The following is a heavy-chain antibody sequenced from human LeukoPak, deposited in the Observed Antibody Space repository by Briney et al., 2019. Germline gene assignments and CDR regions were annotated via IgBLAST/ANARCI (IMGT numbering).Heavy chain of an antibody. Sequence: GASVMVSCKASGYSFTIYGINWVRRATRQGLEWMGLMNPNSGNTGYAQKFQGRVTITRNTSISTAYMELSSLRSEDTAVYYCARGDRDYYYYYMDVWGKGTTVTVSS. CDR1: GYSFTIYG. CDR2: MNPNSGNT. V-gene: IGHV1-8*01. CDR3: ARGDRDYYYYYMDV. J-gene: IGHJ6*03. D-gene: IGHD3-16*02.